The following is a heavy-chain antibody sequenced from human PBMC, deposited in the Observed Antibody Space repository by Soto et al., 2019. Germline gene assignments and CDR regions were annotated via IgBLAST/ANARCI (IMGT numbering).Heavy chain of an antibody. V-gene: IGHV3-53*04. CDR2: LYSGGST. CDR3: TRGPYGTGGDYYYGMDL. CDR1: GFNVSSKY. Sequence: VQLVESGGGLVQPGGSLRLSCVASGFNVSSKYMSWVRQAPGKGLEWVSVLYSGGSTYYADSVKGRFTISRHNSKNTLYLQMNSLRAEDTAVYYCTRGPYGTGGDYYYGMDLWGQGTTVTVSS. J-gene: IGHJ6*02. D-gene: IGHD4-17*01.